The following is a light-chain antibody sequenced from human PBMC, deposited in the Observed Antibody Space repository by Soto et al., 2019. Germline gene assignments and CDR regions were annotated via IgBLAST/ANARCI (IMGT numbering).Light chain of an antibody. CDR1: QSVVTSY. V-gene: IGKV3D-20*02. CDR2: GAL. CDR3: QQRNVWPPIT. J-gene: IGKJ5*01. Sequence: EVVLTQSPGTLSLSPGEGATLSCRASQSVVTSYLAWYQQKYGQSPRLLIYGALYRAPGIPDRFSGSGSGTDFTLTINSLEPEDFAVYYCQQRNVWPPITFGQGTRLEIK.